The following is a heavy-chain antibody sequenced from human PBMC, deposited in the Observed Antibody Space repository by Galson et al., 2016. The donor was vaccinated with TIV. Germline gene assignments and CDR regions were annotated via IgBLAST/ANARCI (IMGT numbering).Heavy chain of an antibody. CDR1: GFTFGTYG. J-gene: IGHJ4*02. CDR3: ARVSFCSSSNCLGYLDY. D-gene: IGHD2-2*01. V-gene: IGHV3-33*01. Sequence: SLRLSCAASGFTFGTYGMHWVRQAPGKGLEWVGVIWYDGMKTDYVDSVKGRFSISRDNSKNTLYLQMDRLRAEDTAVYYCARVSFCSSSNCLGYLDYWGQGALVTVSS. CDR2: IWYDGMKT.